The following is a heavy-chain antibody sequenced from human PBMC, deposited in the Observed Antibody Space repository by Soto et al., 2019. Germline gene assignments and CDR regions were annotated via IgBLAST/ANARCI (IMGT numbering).Heavy chain of an antibody. CDR2: INPNSGGT. Sequence: ASVKVSCKASGYTLMDYYVHWVRQAPGQGLEWLGWINPNSGGTNYAQEFEGRVTMTRDTSIGTAYMELSRLRSGDTAVYYCARPARRKSRSGYPLEGGMDVWGQGTTVTVSS. D-gene: IGHD3-3*01. CDR1: GYTLMDYY. J-gene: IGHJ6*02. V-gene: IGHV1-2*02. CDR3: ARPARRKSRSGYPLEGGMDV.